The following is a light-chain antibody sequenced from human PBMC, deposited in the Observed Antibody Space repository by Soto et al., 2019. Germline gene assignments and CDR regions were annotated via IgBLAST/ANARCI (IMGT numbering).Light chain of an antibody. Sequence: DIQMTQSPSTLSASVGDRVIITCRASQTISSRLAWYQQKPGKAPKLLIYKASSLESGVPSRFSGSGSGTEFTLTIGSLQPDDFATYYGQQYSSYLYTCGQGTRLEIK. V-gene: IGKV1-5*03. J-gene: IGKJ2*01. CDR3: QQYSSYLYT. CDR1: QTISSR. CDR2: KAS.